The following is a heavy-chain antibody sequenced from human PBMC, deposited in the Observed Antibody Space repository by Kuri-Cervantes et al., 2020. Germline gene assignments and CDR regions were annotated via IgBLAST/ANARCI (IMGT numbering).Heavy chain of an antibody. CDR2: IYYSGST. D-gene: IGHD3-3*01. Sequence: SETLSLTCTVSGGSVSSGSYYWSWIRQPPGKGLEWIGYIYYSGSTNYNPSLKSRVTMSVDTSKNQFSLKLSSVTAADTAVYYCARIAPDYDFWSGYYKSSYFDYWGQGTLVTVSS. CDR1: GGSVSSGSYY. J-gene: IGHJ4*02. V-gene: IGHV4-61*01. CDR3: ARIAPDYDFWSGYYKSSYFDY.